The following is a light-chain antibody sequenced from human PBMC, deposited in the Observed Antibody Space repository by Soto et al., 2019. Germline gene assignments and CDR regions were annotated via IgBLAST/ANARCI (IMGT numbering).Light chain of an antibody. J-gene: IGKJ4*01. CDR2: GAS. V-gene: IGKV3-15*01. CDR1: QSVSSN. Sequence: EIVVTQSPATLSVSPGERATLSCRAGQSVSSNLAWYQQKPGQAPRLLIYGASTRATGIPARFSGSGSGTKFTLTISSLQSEDFAVYYCQQYNNWPPELTFGGGTKVDIK. CDR3: QQYNNWPPELT.